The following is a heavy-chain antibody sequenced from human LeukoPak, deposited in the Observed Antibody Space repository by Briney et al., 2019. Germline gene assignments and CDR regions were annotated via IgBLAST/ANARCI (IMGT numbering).Heavy chain of an antibody. Sequence: SETLSLTCAVYGGSFSGYYWTWIRQPPGKGLEWIGEINHRGSTKYNPSLKSRVTISEDMSKNQFSLKLSSVTAADAAVYYCARVNSGSTWPGYHYYYMDVWGKGTTVTVSS. CDR2: INHRGST. V-gene: IGHV4-34*01. J-gene: IGHJ6*03. CDR1: GGSFSGYY. D-gene: IGHD1-26*01. CDR3: ARVNSGSTWPGYHYYYMDV.